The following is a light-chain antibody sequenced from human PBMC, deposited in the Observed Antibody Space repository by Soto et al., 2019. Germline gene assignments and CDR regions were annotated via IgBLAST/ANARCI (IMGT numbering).Light chain of an antibody. CDR2: EVS. CDR3: SSYTSTDTYV. Sequence: QSALTQPASVSGSPGQSITISCTGTASDVGGYNFVSWYQQHPANAPKLMIYEVSHRPPRVSYRFSGSKSANTAFLTISGLQAEDEADYYCSSYTSTDTYVFGTGTKVTVL. CDR1: ASDVGGYNF. J-gene: IGLJ1*01. V-gene: IGLV2-14*01.